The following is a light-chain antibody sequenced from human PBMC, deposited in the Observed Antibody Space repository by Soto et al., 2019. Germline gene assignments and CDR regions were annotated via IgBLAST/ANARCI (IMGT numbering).Light chain of an antibody. CDR1: QSITTY. CDR3: QQYNSYQLS. J-gene: IGKJ4*01. Sequence: DIQMTQSPSSLSAPVGDRVTITCRASQSITTYLNWYQHKPGKAPKLLIYKASSLESGVPSRFSGSRSGTEFTLTISSLQPDDLETYYYQQYNSYQLSFGGGTKGDI. V-gene: IGKV1-5*03. CDR2: KAS.